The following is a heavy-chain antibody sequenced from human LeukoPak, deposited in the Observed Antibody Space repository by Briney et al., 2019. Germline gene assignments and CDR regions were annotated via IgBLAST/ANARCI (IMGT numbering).Heavy chain of an antibody. CDR3: AKDRRSMTTVTTYMDV. Sequence: GGSLRLSCAASGFTVSSNYMSWVRQAPGKGLEWVSGIYSGGSTYYADSVKGRFTISRDNSKHTLYLQMNSLRAEDTAVYYCAKDRRSMTTVTTYMDVWGKGTTVTISS. CDR2: IYSGGST. CDR1: GFTVSSNY. V-gene: IGHV3-53*05. D-gene: IGHD4-17*01. J-gene: IGHJ6*03.